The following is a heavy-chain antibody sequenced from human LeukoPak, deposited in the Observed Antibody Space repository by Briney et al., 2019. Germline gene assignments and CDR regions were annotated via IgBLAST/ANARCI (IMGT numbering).Heavy chain of an antibody. V-gene: IGHV1-69*13. CDR3: ARDGSYYDSSGLYYYYYGMDV. CDR1: GGTFSSYA. Sequence: GASVKVSCKASGGTFSSYAISWVRQAPGQGLEWMGGIIPIFGTAIYAQKFQGRVTITADESTSTAYMELSSLRSEDTAVYYCARDGSYYDSSGLYYYYYGMDVWGQGTTVTVSS. J-gene: IGHJ6*02. D-gene: IGHD3-22*01. CDR2: IIPIFGTA.